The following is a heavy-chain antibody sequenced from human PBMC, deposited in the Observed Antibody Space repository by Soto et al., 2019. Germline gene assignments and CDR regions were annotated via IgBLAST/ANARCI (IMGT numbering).Heavy chain of an antibody. CDR3: ARGRYGDY. J-gene: IGHJ4*02. CDR1: GYAFTTYG. V-gene: IGHV1-18*01. D-gene: IGHD1-1*01. CDR2: ISAHNGNT. Sequence: QVHLVQSGAEVKKPGASVKVSCKGSGYAFTTYGITWVRQAPGQGLEWMGWISAHNGNTNYAQKLQGRVTVTIDTSTSTAYMELRSLRSDDTAVYSCARGRYGDYWGQGALVTVSS.